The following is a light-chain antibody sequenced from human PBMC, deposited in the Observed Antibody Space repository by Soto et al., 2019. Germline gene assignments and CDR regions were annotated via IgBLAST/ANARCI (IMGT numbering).Light chain of an antibody. J-gene: IGKJ4*01. CDR1: QSVSSY. CDR3: QQRSNWT. CDR2: DAS. V-gene: IGKV3-11*01. Sequence: EIVLTQSPATLSLSPGERATLSCRASQSVSSYLAWYQQKPGQAPRLLIYDASNRATGIPARFRGSGSGTDFTLTSSSLEPEDFAVYYCQQRSNWTFGGGTKVEIK.